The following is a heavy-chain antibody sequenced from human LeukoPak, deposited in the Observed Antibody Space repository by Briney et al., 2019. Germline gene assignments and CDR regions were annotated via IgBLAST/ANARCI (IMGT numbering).Heavy chain of an antibody. V-gene: IGHV4-4*07. J-gene: IGHJ3*02. CDR2: IYTSGST. CDR1: GGSISSYY. Sequence: SQTLSLTCTVSGGSISSYYWSWIRQPAGKGLEWIGRIYTSGSTNYNPSLKSRVTMSVDTSKNQFSLKLSSVTAADTAVYYCARERCSSTSCYSDDAFDIWGQGTMVTVSS. D-gene: IGHD2-2*02. CDR3: ARERCSSTSCYSDDAFDI.